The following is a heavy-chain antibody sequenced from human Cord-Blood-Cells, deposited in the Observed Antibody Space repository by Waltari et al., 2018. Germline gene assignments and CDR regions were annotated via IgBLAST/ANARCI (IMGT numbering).Heavy chain of an antibody. J-gene: IGHJ5*02. D-gene: IGHD3-3*01. CDR3: ARAPNITIFGVVVNWFDP. V-gene: IGHV1-18*01. CDR2: ISAYNGNT. Sequence: VRQAPGQGLEWMGWISAYNGNTNYAQKLQGRVTMTTDTSTSTAYMELRSLRSNDTAVYYCARAPNITIFGVVVNWFDPWGQGTLVTVSS.